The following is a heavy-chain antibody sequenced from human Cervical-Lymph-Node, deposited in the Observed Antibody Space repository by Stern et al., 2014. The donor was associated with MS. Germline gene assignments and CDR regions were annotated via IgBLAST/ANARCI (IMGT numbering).Heavy chain of an antibody. V-gene: IGHV5-51*01. CDR2: IYPDDSEI. CDR1: GYNFVGYW. CDR3: ARHTAGGWNFDL. Sequence: EMQLVESGAEVKKPGESLKISCKGFGYNFVGYWIGWVRQMPGKGLEWMAIIYPDDSEIRYSPSFQGQVTISADKSINTAYLQWSSLRASDTAMYYCARHTAGGWNFDLWGRGTQVTVSS. D-gene: IGHD5-18*01. J-gene: IGHJ2*01.